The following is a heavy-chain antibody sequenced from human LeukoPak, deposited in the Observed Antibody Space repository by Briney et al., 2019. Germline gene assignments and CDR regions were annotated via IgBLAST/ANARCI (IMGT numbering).Heavy chain of an antibody. CDR3: ASLSRSGTQTLDF. Sequence: SSETLSLTCTVSGGSISSYYWSWIRQPPGKGLEWIGYISDSGITNYNPSLKSRVTISVDTSKSQFSLKLTSVTAADTAVYYCASLSRSGTQTLDFRGQGTLVTVSS. CDR1: GGSISSYY. J-gene: IGHJ4*02. CDR2: ISDSGIT. D-gene: IGHD3-10*01. V-gene: IGHV4-59*08.